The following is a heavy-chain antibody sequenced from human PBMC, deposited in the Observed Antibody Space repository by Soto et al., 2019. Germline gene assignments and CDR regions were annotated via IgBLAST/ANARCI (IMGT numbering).Heavy chain of an antibody. CDR2: INPNSGGT. CDR3: ARGPVEMATICASDI. Sequence: GASVKVSCKASGYTFTGYYMHWVRQAPGQGLEWMGWINPNSGGTNYAQKFQGRVTMTRDTSISTAYMELSRLRSDDTAVYYCARGPVEMATICASDIWGQGTMVTVSS. D-gene: IGHD5-12*01. CDR1: GYTFTGYY. V-gene: IGHV1-2*02. J-gene: IGHJ3*02.